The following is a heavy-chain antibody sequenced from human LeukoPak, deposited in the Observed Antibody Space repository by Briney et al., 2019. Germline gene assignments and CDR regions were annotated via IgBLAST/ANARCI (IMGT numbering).Heavy chain of an antibody. D-gene: IGHD3-22*01. CDR2: MNPNSGNT. V-gene: IGHV1-8*02. CDR3: ARGRGYYDSSGYYPNYYYYMDV. Sequence: GASVKVSCKASGYTFTSYDINWVRQATGQGLEWMGWMNPNSGNTGYAQKFQGRVTMTRNTSISTAYMELSSLRSEDTAVYYCARGRGYYDSSGYYPNYYYYMDVWGKGTTVTISS. J-gene: IGHJ6*03. CDR1: GYTFTSYD.